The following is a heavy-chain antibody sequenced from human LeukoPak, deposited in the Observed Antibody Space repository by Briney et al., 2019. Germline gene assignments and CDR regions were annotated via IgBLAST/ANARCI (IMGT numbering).Heavy chain of an antibody. Sequence: ASVTVSCTASGYTFTSYDISWVRQAPGQGLEWMGWISAYNGNTNYAQKLQGRVTMTTDTSTSTAYMELRSLRSDDTAVYYCARDIAAAGKIDYWGQGTLVTVSS. D-gene: IGHD6-13*01. CDR2: ISAYNGNT. J-gene: IGHJ4*02. CDR3: ARDIAAAGKIDY. V-gene: IGHV1-18*01. CDR1: GYTFTSYD.